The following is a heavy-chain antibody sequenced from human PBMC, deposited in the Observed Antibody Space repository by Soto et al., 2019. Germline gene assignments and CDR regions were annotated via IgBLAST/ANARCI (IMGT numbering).Heavy chain of an antibody. CDR2: IYYSGST. CDR1: GGSISSYY. Sequence: SETLSLTCTVSGGSISSYYRSWIRQPPGKGLEWIGYIYYSGSTNYNPSLKSRVTISVDTSRNQFSLKLSSVTAADTAVYYCAREGYSSSLSLNYYYYGMDVWGQGTTVTVSS. CDR3: AREGYSSSLSLNYYYYGMDV. V-gene: IGHV4-59*01. J-gene: IGHJ6*02. D-gene: IGHD6-13*01.